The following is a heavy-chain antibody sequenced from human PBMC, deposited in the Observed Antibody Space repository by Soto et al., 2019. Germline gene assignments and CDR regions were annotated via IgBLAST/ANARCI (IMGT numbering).Heavy chain of an antibody. CDR2: VIPIFNIP. V-gene: IGHV1-69*17. Sequence: QVHLVQSGSEVRKPGSSVKVSCKDSGGTLSSYAITWVRLAPGQGLEWMGGVIPIFNIPDYAQKFQGRVSSTADKATSTAYLELSNLRPEDTAIYYCAKARRYGSGRNNHDYGMDVGGQGTTVTVSS. CDR1: GGTLSSYA. CDR3: AKARRYGSGRNNHDYGMDV. J-gene: IGHJ6*02. D-gene: IGHD3-10*01.